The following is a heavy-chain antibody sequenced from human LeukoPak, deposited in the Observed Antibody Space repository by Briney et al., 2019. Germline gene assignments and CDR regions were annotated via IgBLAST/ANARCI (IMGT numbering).Heavy chain of an antibody. CDR1: GYSISSGYY. J-gene: IGHJ4*02. Sequence: SETLSLTCAVSGYSISSGYYWGWIGQPPGKGLEWIGSIYHSGSTYYNPSLKSRVTISVDTSKNQFSLKLSSVTAADTAVYYCARGYYDSSGAFDYWGQGTLVTVSS. D-gene: IGHD3-22*01. CDR3: ARGYYDSSGAFDY. V-gene: IGHV4-38-2*01. CDR2: IYHSGST.